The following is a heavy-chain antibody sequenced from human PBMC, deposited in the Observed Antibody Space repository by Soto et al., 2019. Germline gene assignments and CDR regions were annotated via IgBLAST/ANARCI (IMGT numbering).Heavy chain of an antibody. CDR1: GYSVSSSDYY. CDR2: MLYSGLT. V-gene: IGHV4-39*01. J-gene: IGHJ6*02. Sequence: PETLSLTCSVSGYSVSSSDYYWAWIRQPPGKGLEWIGSMLYSGLTYYNPSLKSRVTLSVDTSKNQFSVRLNSVTASDTAVYYCAPLSVSLSGPYGIHVWGQGTTVTVSS. D-gene: IGHD2-15*01. CDR3: APLSVSLSGPYGIHV.